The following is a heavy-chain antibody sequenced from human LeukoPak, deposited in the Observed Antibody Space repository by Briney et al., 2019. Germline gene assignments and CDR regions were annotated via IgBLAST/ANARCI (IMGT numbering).Heavy chain of an antibody. V-gene: IGHV1-2*02. CDR1: GYTFTGYY. Sequence: ASVKVSCKASGYTFTGYYMHWVRQAPGQGLEWLGWINPNSGGTNYAQKFQGRVTMTRDTSISTAYMELSRLRSDDTAVYYCARDQGSGSPQLYYYYYGMDVWGQGTTVTVSS. D-gene: IGHD3-10*01. CDR3: ARDQGSGSPQLYYYYYGMDV. CDR2: INPNSGGT. J-gene: IGHJ6*02.